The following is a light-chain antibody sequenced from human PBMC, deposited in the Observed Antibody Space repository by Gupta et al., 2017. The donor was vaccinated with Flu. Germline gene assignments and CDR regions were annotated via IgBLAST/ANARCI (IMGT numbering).Light chain of an antibody. Sequence: GTLSLSPGDRATLSCGASQGVSSNFLAWYQQRPGQAPRLLMSGASHRATGIPDRFSGSGSGTDFTLTISRLEPEDVAVYYCQQFGSIPFTFGPGTTVDIK. CDR2: GAS. J-gene: IGKJ3*01. CDR1: QGVSSNF. CDR3: QQFGSIPFT. V-gene: IGKV3-20*01.